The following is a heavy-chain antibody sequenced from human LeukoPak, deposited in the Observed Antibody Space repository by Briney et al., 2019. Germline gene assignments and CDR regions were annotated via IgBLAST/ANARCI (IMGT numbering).Heavy chain of an antibody. CDR2: ISYDGSNK. CDR1: GFTFSSYG. D-gene: IGHD5-12*01. Sequence: GRSLRLSCAASGFTFSSYGMHWVRQAPGKGLEWVAVISYDGSNKYYADSVKGRFTISRDNSKNTLYLQMNSLRAEDTAVYYCARGSLDSGYDIDYWGQGTLVTVSS. V-gene: IGHV3-30*03. J-gene: IGHJ4*02. CDR3: ARGSLDSGYDIDY.